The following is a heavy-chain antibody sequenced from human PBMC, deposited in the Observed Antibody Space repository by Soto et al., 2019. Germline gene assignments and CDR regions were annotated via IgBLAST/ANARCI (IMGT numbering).Heavy chain of an antibody. CDR2: INAGNGNT. Sequence: GAPVKVSCKASGYTFTSYAMHWVCQAPGQRLEWMGWINAGNGNTKYSQKFQGRVTITRDTSASTAYMELSSLRSEDTAVYYCARETKVWYYYGSGSYSHYNCFDPRRQGTPVTV. V-gene: IGHV1-3*01. D-gene: IGHD3-10*01. J-gene: IGHJ5*02. CDR1: GYTFTSYA. CDR3: ARETKVWYYYGSGSYSHYNCFDP.